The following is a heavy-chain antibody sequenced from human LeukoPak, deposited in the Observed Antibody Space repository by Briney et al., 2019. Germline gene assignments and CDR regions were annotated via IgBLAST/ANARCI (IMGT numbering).Heavy chain of an antibody. V-gene: IGHV4-61*08. D-gene: IGHD3-16*01. CDR3: ARHGAYWYFDL. CDR2: IYYSGST. Sequence: PSQTLSLTCTVSGGSISSGGYYWSWIRQPPGKGLEWIGYIYYSGSTNYSPSLKSRVTISVHTSKNQFSLKLSSVTAADTAVYYCARHGAYWYFDLWGRGTLVTVSS. J-gene: IGHJ2*01. CDR1: GGSISSGGYY.